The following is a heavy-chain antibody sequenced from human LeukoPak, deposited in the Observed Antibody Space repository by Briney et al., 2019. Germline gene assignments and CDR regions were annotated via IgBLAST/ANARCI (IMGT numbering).Heavy chain of an antibody. D-gene: IGHD5-18*01. CDR2: IDWDDDK. Sequence: SGPALVKPTRTLTLTCTFSGFSLSTSGMCVSWIRQPPGKALEWLARIDWDDDKYYSTSLRTRLTISKDTSKNQVVLTMTNIDPVDTATYYCARITHSYGYYFDYWGQGTLVTVSS. V-gene: IGHV2-70*11. J-gene: IGHJ4*02. CDR3: ARITHSYGYYFDY. CDR1: GFSLSTSGMC.